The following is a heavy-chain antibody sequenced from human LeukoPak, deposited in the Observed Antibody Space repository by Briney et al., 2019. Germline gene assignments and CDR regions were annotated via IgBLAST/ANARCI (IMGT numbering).Heavy chain of an antibody. CDR2: MNPNSGNA. J-gene: IGHJ4*02. CDR3: GRPLQRGSWTQRALDY. V-gene: IGHV1-8*01. D-gene: IGHD3-10*01. CDR1: GYTFTSYD. Sequence: ASVKVSCKASGYTFTSYDISWVRQATGQGLEWMGWMNPNSGNAGYAQRFQGRVTMTRNNSISTAYMELTSLKSEDTAVYYCGRPLQRGSWTQRALDYWGQGTLVTVSS.